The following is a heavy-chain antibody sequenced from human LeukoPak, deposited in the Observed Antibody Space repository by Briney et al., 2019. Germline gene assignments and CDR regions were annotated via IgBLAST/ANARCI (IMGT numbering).Heavy chain of an antibody. Sequence: GGSLRLSCAASGFTFSSYSMNWVRQAPGKGREWVSSISSSSSYIYYADSVKGRFTISRDNAKNSLYLQMNSLRAEDTAVYYCAKDGDEYYYGFWGQGTLVAVSS. CDR2: ISSSSSYI. J-gene: IGHJ4*02. CDR3: AKDGDEYYYGF. CDR1: GFTFSSYS. D-gene: IGHD3-10*01. V-gene: IGHV3-21*01.